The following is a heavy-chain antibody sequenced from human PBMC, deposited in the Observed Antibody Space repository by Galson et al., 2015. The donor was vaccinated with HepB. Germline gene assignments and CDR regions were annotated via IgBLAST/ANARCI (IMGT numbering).Heavy chain of an antibody. CDR3: VKDLFAGQSDY. D-gene: IGHD2-21*01. V-gene: IGHV3-23*01. Sequence: SLRLSCAASGFFFSGNAMSWVRQAPGKGLEWVSAIGSDFNTHYTDSVKGRFTISRDNSRNTLCLQMSGLRAEDTALYYCVKDLFAGQSDYWGQGTLVTVSS. CDR1: GFFFSGNA. J-gene: IGHJ4*02. CDR2: IGSDFNT.